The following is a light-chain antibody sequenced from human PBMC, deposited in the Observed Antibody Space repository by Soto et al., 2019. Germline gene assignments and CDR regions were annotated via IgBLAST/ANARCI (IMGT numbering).Light chain of an antibody. J-gene: IGKJ2*01. CDR3: QQSNIFPYT. CDR1: QGISSW. V-gene: IGKV1-12*01. Sequence: DIQMTQSPSSVSASVGDRVTITCRASQGISSWLAWYQQKPGKAPKLLIYAASSLQSGVPSRFSGSGSGTEFNITVNILQAENVAPYYCQQSNIFPYTFGQGTKLEIK. CDR2: AAS.